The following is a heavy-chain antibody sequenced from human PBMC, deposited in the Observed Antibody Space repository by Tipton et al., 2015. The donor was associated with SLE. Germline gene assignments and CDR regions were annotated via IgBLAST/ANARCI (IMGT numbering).Heavy chain of an antibody. V-gene: IGHV4-59*11. Sequence: TLSLTCTVSGGSISDHYWYWIRQPLGKGLDWIGDIFYTGSTTYNPSLKSRVTISLDTSKNQFSLKLRSLTAADTAIYYCARSARGGFDLWGQGTKVIVSS. D-gene: IGHD3-10*01. CDR2: IFYTGST. J-gene: IGHJ3*01. CDR3: ARSARGGFDL. CDR1: GGSISDHY.